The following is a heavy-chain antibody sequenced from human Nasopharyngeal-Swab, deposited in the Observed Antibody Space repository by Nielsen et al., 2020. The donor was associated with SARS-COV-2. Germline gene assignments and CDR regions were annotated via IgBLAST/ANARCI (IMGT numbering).Heavy chain of an antibody. Sequence: LRLSCTVSGGSISSGSYYWSWIRQPAGKGLEWIGRIYTSGSTNYNPSLKSRVTISVDTSKNQFSLKLSSVTAADTAVYYCARTGDLDIVVVPAALWAFDIWGQGTMVTVSS. V-gene: IGHV4-61*02. CDR2: IYTSGST. D-gene: IGHD2-2*03. J-gene: IGHJ3*02. CDR1: GGSISSGSYY. CDR3: ARTGDLDIVVVPAALWAFDI.